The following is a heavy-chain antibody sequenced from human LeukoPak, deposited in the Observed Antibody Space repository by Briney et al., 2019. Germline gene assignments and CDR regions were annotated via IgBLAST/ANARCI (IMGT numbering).Heavy chain of an antibody. J-gene: IGHJ6*02. Sequence: SVKVSCKASGGTFSSYAISWVRQAPGQGLEWMGGIIPIFGTANYAQKFQGRVTITADESTSTAYMELSSLRSEDTAVYYCASXYCSSTXCTKFRSXLYYYXGMXVWGQG. D-gene: IGHD2-2*01. CDR2: IIPIFGTA. V-gene: IGHV1-69*13. CDR1: GGTFSSYA. CDR3: ASXYCSSTXCTKFRSXLYYYXGMXV.